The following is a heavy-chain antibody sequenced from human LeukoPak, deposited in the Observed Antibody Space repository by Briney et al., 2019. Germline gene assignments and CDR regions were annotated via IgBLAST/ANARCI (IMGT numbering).Heavy chain of an antibody. Sequence: GGSLGLSCAASGFSFSDYYMSWIRQAPGEGLEWVSYISGSSDHTNYADSVKGRFTISRNNAKNSLYLQMNSLRAEDTAVYYCARYGAFDIWGQGTMVTVSS. D-gene: IGHD3-10*01. CDR3: ARYGAFDI. J-gene: IGHJ3*02. V-gene: IGHV3-11*03. CDR2: ISGSSDHT. CDR1: GFSFSDYY.